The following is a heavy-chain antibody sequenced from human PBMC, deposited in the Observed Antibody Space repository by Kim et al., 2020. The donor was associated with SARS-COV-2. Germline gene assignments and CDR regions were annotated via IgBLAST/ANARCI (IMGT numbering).Heavy chain of an antibody. V-gene: IGHV3-30*18. CDR1: GFTFSSYG. D-gene: IGHD1-26*01. Sequence: GGSLRLSCAASGFTFSSYGMHWVRQAPGKGLEWVAVISYDGSNKYYADSVKGRFTISRDNSKNTLYLQMNSLRAEDTSVYYCAKDLAPVGATGFDYWGQG. J-gene: IGHJ4*02. CDR2: ISYDGSNK. CDR3: AKDLAPVGATGFDY.